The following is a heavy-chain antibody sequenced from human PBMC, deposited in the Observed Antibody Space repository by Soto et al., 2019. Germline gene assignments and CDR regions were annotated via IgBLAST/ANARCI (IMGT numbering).Heavy chain of an antibody. CDR3: AKPIAAEGWFDP. J-gene: IGHJ5*02. CDR1: GFTFDDYA. Sequence: EVQLVESGGGLVQPGRSLRLSCAASGFTFDDYAMHWVRQAPGKGLEWVSGISWNSGSIGYADSVKGRFTISRDNAKNSLYLQMNSLRAEDTALYYCAKPIAAEGWFDPWGQGTLVTVSS. D-gene: IGHD6-6*01. V-gene: IGHV3-9*01. CDR2: ISWNSGSI.